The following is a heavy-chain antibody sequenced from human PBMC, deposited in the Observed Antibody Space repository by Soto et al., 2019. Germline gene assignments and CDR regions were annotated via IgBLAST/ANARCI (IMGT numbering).Heavy chain of an antibody. V-gene: IGHV3-11*01. CDR1: GFTFSDYY. CDR3: ARDRTYYDFWSGFDRGGTLGSYDY. Sequence: GGSLRLSCAASGFTFSDYYMSWIRQAPGKGLEWVSYISSSGSTIYYADSVKGRFTISRDNAKNSLYLQMNSLRAEDTAVYYCARDRTYYDFWSGFDRGGTLGSYDYWGQGTLVTVSS. J-gene: IGHJ4*02. D-gene: IGHD3-3*01. CDR2: ISSSGSTI.